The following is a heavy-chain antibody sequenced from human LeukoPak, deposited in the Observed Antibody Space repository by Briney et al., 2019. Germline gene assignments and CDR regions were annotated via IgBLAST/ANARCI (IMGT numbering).Heavy chain of an antibody. J-gene: IGHJ5*02. CDR1: GGSFSGYY. D-gene: IGHD3-3*01. CDR2: INHSGST. V-gene: IGHV4-34*01. Sequence: SETLSLTCAVYGGSFSGYYWSWIRQPPGKGLEWIGEINHSGSTNYNPSLKGRVTISVDTSKNQFSLKLSSVTAADTAVYYCARGGAYYDFWSGYSHPPQESWFDPWGQGTLVTVSS. CDR3: ARGGAYYDFWSGYSHPPQESWFDP.